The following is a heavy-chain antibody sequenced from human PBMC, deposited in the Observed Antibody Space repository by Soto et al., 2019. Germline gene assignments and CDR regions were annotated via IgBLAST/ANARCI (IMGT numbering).Heavy chain of an antibody. CDR2: IYYSGST. CDR3: ARRGSGGIAVAGTSFDY. V-gene: IGHV4-39*01. D-gene: IGHD6-19*01. Sequence: HSGSLSLTCAVSGGSISSSSYSWGWISQPPGKGLEWIGNIYYSGSTYYNPSLKSRVTISVDTSKNQFSLKLSSVTAADTAVYYCARRGSGGIAVAGTSFDYWGQGTLVTVSP. J-gene: IGHJ4*02. CDR1: GGSISSSSYS.